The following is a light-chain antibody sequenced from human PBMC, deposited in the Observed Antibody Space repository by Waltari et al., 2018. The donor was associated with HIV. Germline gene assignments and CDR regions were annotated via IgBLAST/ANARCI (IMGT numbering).Light chain of an antibody. CDR3: QSYDYTIQV. CDR1: SGAIPSKY. Sequence: FILTQPHSVSESPGKTVIISCTRNSGAIPSKYVPWYPQRPGSAPTPVIYEDNRRPSGVPDRFSGSIDSASNSAFLTISGLKTEDEAAYYCQSYDYTIQVFGGGTKLTVL. V-gene: IGLV6-57*04. J-gene: IGLJ3*02. CDR2: EDN.